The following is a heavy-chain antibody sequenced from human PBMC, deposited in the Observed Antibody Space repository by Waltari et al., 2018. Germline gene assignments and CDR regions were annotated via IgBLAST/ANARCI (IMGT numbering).Heavy chain of an antibody. Sequence: QVQLQESGPGLVKPSQTLSLTCTVSGGSISSGGYYWSWIRQHPGKGLEWIGYIYYSGSTYYNPSLKSRVTISVDTSKNQFSLKLSSVTAADTAVYYCARGSIPAAGPSTTGYYYMDVWGKGTTVTVSS. CDR1: GGSISSGGYY. V-gene: IGHV4-31*03. D-gene: IGHD1-26*01. CDR2: IYYSGST. CDR3: ARGSIPAAGPSTTGYYYMDV. J-gene: IGHJ6*03.